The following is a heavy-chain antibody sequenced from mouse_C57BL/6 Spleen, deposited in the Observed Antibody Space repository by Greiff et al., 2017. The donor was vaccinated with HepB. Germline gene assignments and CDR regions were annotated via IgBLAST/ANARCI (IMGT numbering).Heavy chain of an antibody. CDR1: GYTFTDYN. CDR3: ARILRGAYYSNYVAMDY. V-gene: IGHV1-22*01. Sequence: VQLKQSGPELVKPGASVKMSCKASGYTFTDYNMHWVKQSHGKSLEWIGYINPNNGGTSYNQKFKGKATLTVNKSSSTAYMELRSLTSEDSAVYYCARILRGAYYSNYVAMDYWGQGTSVTVSS. CDR2: INPNNGGT. J-gene: IGHJ4*01. D-gene: IGHD2-5*01.